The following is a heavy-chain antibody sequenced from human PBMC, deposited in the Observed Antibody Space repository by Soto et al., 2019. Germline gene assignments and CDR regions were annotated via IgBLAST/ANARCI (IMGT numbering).Heavy chain of an antibody. CDR3: ARSWGYYFDY. Sequence: QVQLQESGPGLVKPSETLSLTCTVSDGSISSYYWSWIRQPPGKGLEWIGYIYYSGSTNYNPSLKSRVTISVDTSKNQFSLKLSSVTAADTAVYYCARSWGYYFDYWGQGTLVTVSS. V-gene: IGHV4-59*01. J-gene: IGHJ4*02. CDR2: IYYSGST. D-gene: IGHD3-16*01. CDR1: DGSISSYY.